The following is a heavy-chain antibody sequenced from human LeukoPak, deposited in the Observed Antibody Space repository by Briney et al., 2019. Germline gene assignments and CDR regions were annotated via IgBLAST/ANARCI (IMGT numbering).Heavy chain of an antibody. CDR1: GFTFSSYA. CDR3: ARGGDCDDSSGYYPDDY. Sequence: PGRSLRLSCAASGFTFSSYAMHWVRQAPGEGLEWVAVISYDGSNKYYADSVKGRFTISRDNSKNTLYLQMNSLRAEDTAVYYCARGGDCDDSSGYYPDDYWGQGTLVTVSS. D-gene: IGHD3-22*01. J-gene: IGHJ4*02. V-gene: IGHV3-30-3*01. CDR2: ISYDGSNK.